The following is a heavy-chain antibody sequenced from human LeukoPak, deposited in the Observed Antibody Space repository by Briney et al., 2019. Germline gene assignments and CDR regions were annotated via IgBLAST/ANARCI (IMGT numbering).Heavy chain of an antibody. CDR1: GGTFSSYA. J-gene: IGHJ5*02. CDR2: IIPIFGTA. V-gene: IGHV1-69*05. CDR3: ARDGEDSSGWYLANWFDP. D-gene: IGHD6-19*01. Sequence: SVKVSCKASGGTFSSYAISWVRQAPGQGLEWMGGIIPIFGTANYAQKFQGRVTITTDESTSTAYMELSSLRSEDTAVYYCARDGEDSSGWYLANWFDPWGQGTLVTVSS.